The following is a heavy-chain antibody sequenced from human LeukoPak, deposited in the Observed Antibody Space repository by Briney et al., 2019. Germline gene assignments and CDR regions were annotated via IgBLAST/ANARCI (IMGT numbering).Heavy chain of an antibody. D-gene: IGHD4-17*01. CDR1: GYTFTGYY. CDR2: INPNSGGT. Sequence: GASVKVSCKASGYTFTGYYMHWVRQAPGQWLEWMGWINPNSGGTNYAQKFQGMVTMTRDTSISTAYMELSRLRSDDTAVYYCARVVSDDYGDPGAPHDAFDIWGQGTMVTVSS. V-gene: IGHV1-2*02. CDR3: ARVVSDDYGDPGAPHDAFDI. J-gene: IGHJ3*02.